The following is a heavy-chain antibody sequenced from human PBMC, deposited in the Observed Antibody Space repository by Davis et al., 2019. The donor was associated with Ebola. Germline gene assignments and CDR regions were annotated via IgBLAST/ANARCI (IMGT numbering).Heavy chain of an antibody. CDR2: IIPIFGTA. D-gene: IGHD2-2*01. Sequence: SVKVSCKASGGTFSSYAISWVRQAPGQGLEWMGGIIPIFGTANYAQKFQGRVTITADKSTSTAYMELSSLRSEDTAVYYCARDGGVDDCSSTSCSYRGWFDPWGQGTLVTVSS. CDR3: ARDGGVDDCSSTSCSYRGWFDP. CDR1: GGTFSSYA. J-gene: IGHJ5*02. V-gene: IGHV1-69*06.